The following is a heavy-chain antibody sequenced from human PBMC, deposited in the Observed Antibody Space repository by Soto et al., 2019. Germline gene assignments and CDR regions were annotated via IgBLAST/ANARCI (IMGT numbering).Heavy chain of an antibody. J-gene: IGHJ5*02. Sequence: PSETLSLTCTVSGGSISSYYWSWIRQPPGKGLEWIGYIYYSGSTYYNPSLKSRVTISVDTSKNQFSLKLSSVTAADTAVYYCTSSGLWFGDYGWFDPWGQGTLVTVSS. CDR2: IYYSGST. CDR3: TSSGLWFGDYGWFDP. V-gene: IGHV4-59*01. CDR1: GGSISSYY. D-gene: IGHD3-10*01.